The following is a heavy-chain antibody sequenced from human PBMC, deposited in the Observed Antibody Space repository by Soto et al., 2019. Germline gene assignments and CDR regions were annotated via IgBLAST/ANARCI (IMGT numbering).Heavy chain of an antibody. J-gene: IGHJ4*02. V-gene: IGHV1-69*13. CDR3: ARPQWLELGPYDY. CDR1: GGTFSSDS. Sequence: SVKVSCKASGGTFSSDSFSWVRQAPGQGLEWMGGIIPMFDTPIYAQKFQDRVTITADESTSTAYMQLSSLKASDTAMYYCARPQWLELGPYDYWGQGTLVTVSS. D-gene: IGHD6-19*01. CDR2: IIPMFDTP.